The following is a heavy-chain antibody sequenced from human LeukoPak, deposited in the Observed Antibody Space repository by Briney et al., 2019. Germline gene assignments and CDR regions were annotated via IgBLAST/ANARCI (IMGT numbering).Heavy chain of an antibody. Sequence: ASVKVSCKASGGTFSSYAISWVRQAPGQGLEWMGGIIPIFGTANYAQKFQGRVTITADESTSTAYMELSSLRSEDTAVYYCARVSELELGSSDYWGQGTLVTVSS. D-gene: IGHD1-7*01. CDR3: ARVSELELGSSDY. J-gene: IGHJ4*02. CDR2: IIPIFGTA. V-gene: IGHV1-69*13. CDR1: GGTFSSYA.